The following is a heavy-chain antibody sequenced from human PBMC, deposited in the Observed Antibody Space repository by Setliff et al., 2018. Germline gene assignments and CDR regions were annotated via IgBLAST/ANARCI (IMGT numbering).Heavy chain of an antibody. CDR1: GGSISSYY. CDR3: ARACYYGSGNSHKYYMDV. D-gene: IGHD3-10*01. V-gene: IGHV4-4*09. CDR2: FYHSGSM. Sequence: SETLSLTCTVSGGSISSYYWSWIRQPPGKGLEWIGYFYHSGSMNYNPSLKGRVTMSVDTSNNQLSLKLTSVSAADTAVYYCARACYYGSGNSHKYYMDVWGKGTAVTVSS. J-gene: IGHJ6*03.